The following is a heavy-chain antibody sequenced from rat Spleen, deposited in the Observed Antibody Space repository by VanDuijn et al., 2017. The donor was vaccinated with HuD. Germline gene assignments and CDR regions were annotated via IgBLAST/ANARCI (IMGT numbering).Heavy chain of an antibody. CDR3: ARGEGFGGYRPNWFAY. D-gene: IGHD1-11*01. Sequence: QVQLKESGPGLVQPSQTLSLTCTVSGFSLTSYGVSWVRQPPGKGLEWMGVIWNTGGTRYNSALKSRLSIRKDTSKSQVFLKMNSRQTEDTATYYCARGEGFGGYRPNWFAYWGQGTLVTVSS. J-gene: IGHJ3*01. CDR1: GFSLTSYG. V-gene: IGHV2-41*01. CDR2: IWNTGGT.